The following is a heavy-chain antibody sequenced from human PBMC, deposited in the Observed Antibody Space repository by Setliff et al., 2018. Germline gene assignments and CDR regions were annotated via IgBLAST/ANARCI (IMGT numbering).Heavy chain of an antibody. CDR3: AKQKNTGYGQPVDS. CDR2: ISDDGSNE. V-gene: IGHV3-30*18. J-gene: IGHJ4*02. CDR1: GFTVSTFS. D-gene: IGHD5-12*01. Sequence: PGGSLRLSCAASGFTVSTFSMHWVRQAPVKGLEWVATISDDGSNEFYAASVKGRFTISRDNSKNTLYLRMNSLRAEDTALYFCAKQKNTGYGQPVDSWGQGVQVTVSS.